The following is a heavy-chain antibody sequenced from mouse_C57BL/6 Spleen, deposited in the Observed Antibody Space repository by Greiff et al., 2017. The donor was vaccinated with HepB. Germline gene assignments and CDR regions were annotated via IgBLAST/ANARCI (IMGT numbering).Heavy chain of an antibody. J-gene: IGHJ1*03. V-gene: IGHV1-54*01. CDR2: INPGSGGT. Sequence: VQLQQSGAELVRPGTSVKVSCKASGYAFTNYLIEWVKQRPGQGLEWIGVINPGSGGTNYNEKFKGKATLTADKSSSTAYMQLSSLTSEDSAVYSCARFYYGNEYFDVWGTGTTVTVSS. D-gene: IGHD2-1*01. CDR1: GYAFTNYL. CDR3: ARFYYGNEYFDV.